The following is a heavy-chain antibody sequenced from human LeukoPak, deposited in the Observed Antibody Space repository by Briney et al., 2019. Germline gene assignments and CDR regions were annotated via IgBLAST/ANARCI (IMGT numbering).Heavy chain of an antibody. V-gene: IGHV3-11*01. D-gene: IGHD1-7*01. CDR2: ISSSGSTI. J-gene: IGHJ4*02. CDR3: ARWDWNYAVFDY. CDR1: GFTLSDYY. Sequence: PGGSLRLSCAASGFTLSDYYMSWIRQAPGKGLEWASYISSSGSTIYYADSVKGRFTISRDNAKNSLYLQMNSLRAEDTSVYYCARWDWNYAVFDYWGQGTLVTVSS.